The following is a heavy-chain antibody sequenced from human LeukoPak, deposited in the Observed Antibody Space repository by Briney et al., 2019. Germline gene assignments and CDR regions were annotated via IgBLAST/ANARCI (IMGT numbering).Heavy chain of an antibody. Sequence: MPSETLSLTCTVSGGSISSSSYYWGWIRQPPGKGLEWIGSIYYSGSTYYNPSLKSRVTISVDTSKNQFSLKLSSVTAADTAVYYCARHARRGGSWYYVVTPGGGIDPWGQGTLVTVSS. CDR1: GGSISSSSYY. V-gene: IGHV4-39*01. CDR2: IYYSGST. CDR3: ARHARRGGSWYYVVTPGGGIDP. D-gene: IGHD6-13*01. J-gene: IGHJ5*02.